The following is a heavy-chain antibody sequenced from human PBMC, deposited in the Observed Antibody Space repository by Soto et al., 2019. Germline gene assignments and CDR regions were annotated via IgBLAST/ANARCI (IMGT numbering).Heavy chain of an antibody. CDR2: ISYDGSNK. Sequence: GGSLRLSCAASGVTFSSYGMHWVRQAPGKGLEWVAVISYDGSNKYYADSVKGRFTISRDNSKNTLYLQMNSLRAEDTAVYYCAKGRGYSSSWYGLYYYYGMDVWGQGTTVTVSS. CDR3: AKGRGYSSSWYGLYYYYGMDV. V-gene: IGHV3-30*18. J-gene: IGHJ6*02. D-gene: IGHD6-13*01. CDR1: GVTFSSYG.